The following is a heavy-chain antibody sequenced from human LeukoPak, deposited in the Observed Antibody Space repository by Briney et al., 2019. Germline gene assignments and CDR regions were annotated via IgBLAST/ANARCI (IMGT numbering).Heavy chain of an antibody. V-gene: IGHV3-30*04. J-gene: IGHJ4*02. CDR1: GFTFNIYS. CDR2: ISYDGTNK. Sequence: GRSLRLSCVASGFTFNIYSTHWVRQAPGKGLEWVAFISYDGTNKYYADSVKGRFTISRDNSKNTLYVQMNSLRLEDTAVYYCAREAATAARPDYWGQGTLVTVSS. CDR3: AREAATAARPDY. D-gene: IGHD6-6*01.